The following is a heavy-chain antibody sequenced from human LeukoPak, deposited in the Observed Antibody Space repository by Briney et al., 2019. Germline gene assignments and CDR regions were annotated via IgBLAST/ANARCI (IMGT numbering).Heavy chain of an antibody. CDR3: AKEKGTYDSSGYYHRGYFDY. V-gene: IGHV3-23*01. J-gene: IGHJ4*02. D-gene: IGHD3-22*01. CDR1: EFTFSSYA. Sequence: GGSLRLPCAASEFTFSSYAMSWVRQAPGKGLEWVSAISNSGGSTCYADSVKGRFTISRDNSKNTLYLQMNSLRAEDTAVYYCAKEKGTYDSSGYYHRGYFDYWGQGTLVTVSS. CDR2: ISNSGGST.